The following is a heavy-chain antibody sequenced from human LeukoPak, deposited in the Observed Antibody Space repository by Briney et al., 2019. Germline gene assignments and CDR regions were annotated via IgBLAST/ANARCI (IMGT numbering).Heavy chain of an antibody. CDR1: GFTFSNAW. V-gene: IGHV3-15*01. CDR2: IKSKTDGGTT. D-gene: IGHD2-21*02. CDR3: TTDSYCGGDCYYFDY. Sequence: GGSLRLSCAASGFTFSNAWMSWVRQAPGKGLEWVGRIKSKTDGGTTDYAAPVKGRFTISRDDSKNTLYLQMNSLKTEDTAVYYCTTDSYCGGDCYYFDYWGQGTLVTVSS. J-gene: IGHJ4*02.